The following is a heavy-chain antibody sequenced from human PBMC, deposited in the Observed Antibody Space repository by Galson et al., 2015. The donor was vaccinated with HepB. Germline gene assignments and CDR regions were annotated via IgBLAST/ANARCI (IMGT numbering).Heavy chain of an antibody. D-gene: IGHD3-3*01. Sequence: SVKVSCKASGYTFTGYYIHWVRQAPGQGLEWMGRINPDSGDTNYAQKFQGRVTMTRDTSIGTASMDLSKLRFDDTAVYYCAREAMLRFFERVGRGYYHYAMDVWGQGTTVTVSS. CDR2: INPDSGDT. CDR1: GYTFTGYY. V-gene: IGHV1-2*06. CDR3: AREAMLRFFERVGRGYYHYAMDV. J-gene: IGHJ6*02.